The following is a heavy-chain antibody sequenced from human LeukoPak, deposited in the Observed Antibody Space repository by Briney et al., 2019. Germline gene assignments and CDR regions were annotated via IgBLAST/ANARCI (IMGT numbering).Heavy chain of an antibody. J-gene: IGHJ6*04. CDR3: ARCPGPAGEMGACYYGMDV. CDR2: INPNRGGT. CDR1: GYTFTGYY. D-gene: IGHD2-2*01. V-gene: IGHV1-2*04. Sequence: GASVPVSCQASGYTFTGYYMHWVRQAPGQGLEGMGWINPNRGGTNYAQKFQGWVTMTRDTSISTAYMELSRLRSDDTAVYYCARCPGPAGEMGACYYGMDVWGKGTTVTVSS.